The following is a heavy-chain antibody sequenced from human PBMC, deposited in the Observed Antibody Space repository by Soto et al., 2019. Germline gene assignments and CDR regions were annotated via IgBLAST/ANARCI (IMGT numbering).Heavy chain of an antibody. Sequence: SETLSLTCAVSSGSISSGDYYWSWIRQPPGKGLEWIGYIYYSGSTYYNPSLKSRVTISVDTSKNQFSLKLSSVTAADTAVYNCASTYGDYGENAFDIWGQGTMVTVSS. V-gene: IGHV4-30-4*01. CDR3: ASTYGDYGENAFDI. D-gene: IGHD4-17*01. J-gene: IGHJ3*02. CDR2: IYYSGST. CDR1: SGSISSGDYY.